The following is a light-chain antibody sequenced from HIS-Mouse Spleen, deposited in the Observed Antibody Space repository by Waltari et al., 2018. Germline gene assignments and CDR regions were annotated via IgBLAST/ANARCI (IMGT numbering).Light chain of an antibody. V-gene: IGKV1-5*03. J-gene: IGKJ2*01. Sequence: DIQMTQSPSTLSASVGDRVTITCRASHSISSWLAWYQQKPGKAPKLLIYKASSLESGVPSRFSGSGSGTEFTLTISSLQPDDFATYYCQQYNSYSPEYTFGQGTKLEIK. CDR3: QQYNSYSPEYT. CDR1: HSISSW. CDR2: KAS.